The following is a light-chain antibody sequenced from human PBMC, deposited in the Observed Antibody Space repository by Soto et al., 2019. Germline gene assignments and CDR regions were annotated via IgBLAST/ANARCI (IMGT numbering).Light chain of an antibody. CDR1: QSVSNNY. J-gene: IGKJ1*01. CDR2: GAS. CDR3: HEYNTWPWT. Sequence: EIVLTQSPGTLSLSPGERATLSCRASQSVSNNYLAWYQQKPGQAPRLLIYGASNRATGIPDRFSGSGSGTDFTLTISRLEPEDFAVYYCHEYNTWPWTFGQGTKV. V-gene: IGKV3-20*01.